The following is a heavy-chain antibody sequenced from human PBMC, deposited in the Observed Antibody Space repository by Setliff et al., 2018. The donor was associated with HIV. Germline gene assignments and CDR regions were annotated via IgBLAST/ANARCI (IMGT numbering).Heavy chain of an antibody. CDR3: GRQLSNALES. D-gene: IGHD1-1*01. CDR1: GYIFSSYG. J-gene: IGHJ4*02. CDR2: ISAYSGNT. V-gene: IGHV1-18*01. Sequence: GASVKVSCKASGYIFSSYGITWVRQAPGQGLEWMGWISAYSGNTNYAQKLQGRVTMTTDTSTNTASMELRRLRSNDTAVYYCGRQLSNALESWGQGTLVTVSS.